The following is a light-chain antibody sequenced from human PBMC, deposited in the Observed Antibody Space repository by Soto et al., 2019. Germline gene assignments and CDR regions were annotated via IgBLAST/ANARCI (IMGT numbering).Light chain of an antibody. CDR1: QSIDKY. CDR2: AAS. J-gene: IGKJ4*01. V-gene: IGKV1-39*01. Sequence: SSLSSSVGDRVTITCRASQSIDKYVNWYQQKPGKGPNLLIYAASNLRTGVPSRFSGSGSGTDFTLTISSLLPEDFATYFCQQSYSTPSLTFGGGTKVDIK. CDR3: QQSYSTPSLT.